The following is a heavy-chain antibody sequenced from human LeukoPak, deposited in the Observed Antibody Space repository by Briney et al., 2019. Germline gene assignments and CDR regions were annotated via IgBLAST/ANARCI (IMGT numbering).Heavy chain of an antibody. D-gene: IGHD6-19*01. V-gene: IGHV3-53*01. J-gene: IGHJ4*02. CDR3: ARDRTGYSGGWYLY. CDR1: GFTVSSNY. CDR2: IYSGGST. Sequence: GGSLRLSCAASGFTVSSNYMSWVRQAPGKGLEWVSVIYSGGSTYYADSVKGRFTISRDNSKNTLYLQMNSLRAEDTAVYYCARDRTGYSGGWYLYWGQGTLVTVSS.